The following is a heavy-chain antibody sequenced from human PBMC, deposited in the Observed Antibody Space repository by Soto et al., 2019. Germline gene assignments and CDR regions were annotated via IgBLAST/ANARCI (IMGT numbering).Heavy chain of an antibody. Sequence: QVQLQESGPGLVKPSETLSLTCTVSGVSITSHYWTWIRQPPGKGLEWIGNIHSSGSTNYSPSLKGRVIITVDTSENQSSLKLSSVTTARSAMYYCTVGGAGRPLDYWGKGPLVTVSS. V-gene: IGHV4-59*11. D-gene: IGHD3-16*01. CDR2: IHSSGST. CDR1: GVSITSHY. CDR3: TVGGAGRPLDY. J-gene: IGHJ4*02.